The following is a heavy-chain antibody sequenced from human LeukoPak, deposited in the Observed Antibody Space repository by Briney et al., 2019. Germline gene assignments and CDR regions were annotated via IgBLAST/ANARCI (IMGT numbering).Heavy chain of an antibody. CDR3: ARLAELLPDV. CDR1: GGSISSSSYY. CDR2: IYYSGST. J-gene: IGHJ6*02. D-gene: IGHD2-15*01. V-gene: IGHV4-39*01. Sequence: SETLSLTCTVSGGSISSSSYYWGWVRQPPGKGLEWIGSIYYSGSTYYNPSLKSRVTISVDTSKKQFALRLSSVTAADTAVYYCARLAELLPDVWGQGTAVTVSS.